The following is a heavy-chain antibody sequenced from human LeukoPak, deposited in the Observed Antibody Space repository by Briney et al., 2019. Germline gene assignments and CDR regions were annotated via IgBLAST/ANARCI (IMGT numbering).Heavy chain of an antibody. CDR1: GGTFSSYA. CDR2: IIPIFGTA. Sequence: ASVKVSCKASGGTFSSYAISWVRQAPGQGLEWMGGIIPIFGTANYAQKFQGRVTITADGSTSTAYMELSSLRSEDTAVYYCARGYYDSSGYPNYFDYWGQGTLVTVSS. D-gene: IGHD3-22*01. CDR3: ARGYYDSSGYPNYFDY. J-gene: IGHJ4*02. V-gene: IGHV1-69*13.